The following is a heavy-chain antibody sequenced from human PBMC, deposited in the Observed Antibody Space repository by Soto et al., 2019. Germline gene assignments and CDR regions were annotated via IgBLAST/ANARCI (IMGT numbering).Heavy chain of an antibody. Sequence: QVQLEQSGPELKRPGSSVKVSCRASGGTFNTYALSWVRQAPGQGLEWLGGIVPILGKSNYARKFQGRVTMTADKPTKTLYMELRSLTSDDTATYFCAREPEWEVPGCCFGLWGEVTTVTVS. J-gene: IGHJ3*01. CDR2: IVPILGKS. CDR3: AREPEWEVPGCCFGL. D-gene: IGHD1-26*01. CDR1: GGTFNTYA. V-gene: IGHV1-69*06.